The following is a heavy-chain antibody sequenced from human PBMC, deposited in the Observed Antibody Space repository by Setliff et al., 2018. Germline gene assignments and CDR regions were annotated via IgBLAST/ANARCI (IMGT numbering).Heavy chain of an antibody. CDR1: GGSFSDYS. CDR2: INPRGTT. CDR3: ARMSGFLYMDV. J-gene: IGHJ6*03. D-gene: IGHD3-3*01. V-gene: IGHV4-34*01. Sequence: SETLSLTCAVYGGSFSDYSWSWIRQPPGKGLEWIGEINPRGTTNYNPSLKSRVTMSVDTSKSQFSLKLTSVTAADTAVYYCARMSGFLYMDVWGKGTTVTVSS.